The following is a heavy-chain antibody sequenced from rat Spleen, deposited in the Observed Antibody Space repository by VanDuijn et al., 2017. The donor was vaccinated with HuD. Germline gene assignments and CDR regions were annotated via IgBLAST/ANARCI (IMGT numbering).Heavy chain of an antibody. V-gene: IGHV5-20*01. CDR3: TTDLVSSPRDGS. Sequence: EVQLVESGGGLVQPGRSLKLSCAASGFTFSDYYIACVRQAPTKGLEWVASIRYDGGSTYYRDAVKDRFTTTTDNAKSSLYQQMDSLRSEDTATYYCTTDLVSSPRDGSWGQGASVTVSS. J-gene: IGHJ4*01. CDR1: GFTFSDYY. CDR2: IRYDGGST. D-gene: IGHD3-8*01.